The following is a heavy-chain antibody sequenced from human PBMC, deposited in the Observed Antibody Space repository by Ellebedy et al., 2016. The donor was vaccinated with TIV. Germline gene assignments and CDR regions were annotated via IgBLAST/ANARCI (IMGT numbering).Heavy chain of an antibody. Sequence: SETLSLTXTVSGGSVSGYYWSWIRQPAGKGLEWIGRLYPSGSTKYNPSLESRVTMSVDTSKTQFSLRLRSVTAADTAVYYCARASGGGDIAAAGILGYWGQGTLVAVSS. D-gene: IGHD6-13*01. CDR1: GGSVSGYY. CDR3: ARASGGGDIAAAGILGY. CDR2: LYPSGST. V-gene: IGHV4-4*07. J-gene: IGHJ4*02.